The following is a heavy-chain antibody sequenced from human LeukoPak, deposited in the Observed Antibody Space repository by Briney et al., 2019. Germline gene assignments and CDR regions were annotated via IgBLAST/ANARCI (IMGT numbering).Heavy chain of an antibody. CDR1: GDSISSYY. CDR3: ARDVGITIFGVADDAFDI. J-gene: IGHJ3*02. CDR2: IYYSGST. D-gene: IGHD3-3*01. Sequence: SETLSLTCTVSGDSISSYYWSWIRQPPGKGLEWIGYIYYSGSTNYNPFLKSRVTISVDTSKNQFSLKLSSVTAADTAVYYCARDVGITIFGVADDAFDIWGQGTMVTVSS. V-gene: IGHV4-59*01.